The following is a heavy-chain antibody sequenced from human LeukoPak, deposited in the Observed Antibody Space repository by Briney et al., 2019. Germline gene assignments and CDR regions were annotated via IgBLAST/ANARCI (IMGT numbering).Heavy chain of an antibody. V-gene: IGHV3-48*02. CDR3: AREDYGGNSFDY. J-gene: IGHJ4*02. D-gene: IGHD4-23*01. CDR1: GFIFSRYS. CDR2: ISSSSSTI. Sequence: PGGSLRLSCAASGFIFSRYSMNWVRQAPGKGLEWVSYISSSSSTIYYADSVKGRFTISRDNAKNLLYLQMNSLRDEDTAVYYCAREDYGGNSFDYWGQGTLVTVSS.